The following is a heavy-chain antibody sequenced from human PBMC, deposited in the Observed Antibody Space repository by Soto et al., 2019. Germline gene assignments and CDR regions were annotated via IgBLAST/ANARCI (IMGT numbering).Heavy chain of an antibody. Sequence: SETLSLTCTVSGGSISSGGYYWSWIRQHPGKGLEWIGYIYYSGSTYYNPSLKSRVTISVDTSKNQFSLKLSSVTAADTAVYYCARDFWSGYYYGMDVWGQGTTVTVSS. J-gene: IGHJ6*02. CDR3: ARDFWSGYYYGMDV. CDR2: IYYSGST. D-gene: IGHD3-3*01. CDR1: GGSISSGGYY. V-gene: IGHV4-31*03.